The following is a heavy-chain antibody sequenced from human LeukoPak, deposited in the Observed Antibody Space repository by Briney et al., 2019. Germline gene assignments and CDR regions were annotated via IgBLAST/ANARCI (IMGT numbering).Heavy chain of an antibody. J-gene: IGHJ6*04. CDR3: ARVLVGMRSMDV. V-gene: IGHV1-8*01. CDR2: MNPNSGNT. D-gene: IGHD2-8*02. Sequence: ASVKVSCKASGYTFTSYDINWVRQATGQGLEWMGWMNPNSGNTGYAQKFQGRVTMTTDTSTSTAYMELRSLRSDDTAVYYCARVLVGMRSMDVWGKGTTVTVSS. CDR1: GYTFTSYD.